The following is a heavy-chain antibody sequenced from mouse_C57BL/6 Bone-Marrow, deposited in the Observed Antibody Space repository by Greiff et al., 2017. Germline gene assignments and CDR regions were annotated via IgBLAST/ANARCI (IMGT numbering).Heavy chain of an antibody. D-gene: IGHD1-1*01. V-gene: IGHV1-64*01. Sequence: QVQLQQPGAELVKPGASVTLSCKASGYTFPSYWMHWVQQRPGQGLEWIGMLHPNSGSTNYNEKFKSKATLTVDTSSSTAYMQLSRLTSEYSAVYYCAPYYYCSSPFYFDYWGQGTTLTVSA. J-gene: IGHJ2*01. CDR3: APYYYCSSPFYFDY. CDR1: GYTFPSYW. CDR2: LHPNSGST.